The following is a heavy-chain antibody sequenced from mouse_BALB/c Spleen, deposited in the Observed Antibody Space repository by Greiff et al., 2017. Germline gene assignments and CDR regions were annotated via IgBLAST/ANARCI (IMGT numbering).Heavy chain of an antibody. CDR3: KGGYYTWLDY. J-gene: IGHJ3*01. CDR1: GYTFTSYW. V-gene: IGHV1-5*01. Sequence: EVQLQQSGTVLVRPGASVKMSCKASGYTFTSYWMHWVNQRPGQGLEWIGVIYPGNSDTSYNQKFKGKAKLTAVTSTSTAYMELSSLTNEDSAVYESKGGYYTWLDYWGQGTLVTVSA. D-gene: IGHD1-1*01. CDR2: IYPGNSDT.